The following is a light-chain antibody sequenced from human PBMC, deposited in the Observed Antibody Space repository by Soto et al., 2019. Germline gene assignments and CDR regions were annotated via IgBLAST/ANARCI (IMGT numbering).Light chain of an antibody. J-gene: IGLJ2*01. CDR2: DVS. V-gene: IGLV2-14*01. CDR1: SNDIGGYNY. Sequence: QSALTQPASVSGSPGQSITFYCTGTSNDIGGYNYVSWYQQHPGKAPKLMIFDVSNRPSGVSYRFSGSKSGNTASLTISGLQAEDEADYYCSSYTSSSTLLFGVGTKLTVL. CDR3: SSYTSSSTLL.